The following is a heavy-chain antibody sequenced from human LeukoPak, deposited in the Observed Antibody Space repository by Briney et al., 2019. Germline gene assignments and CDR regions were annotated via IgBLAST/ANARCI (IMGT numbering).Heavy chain of an antibody. CDR3: AKLGISDGIDY. Sequence: PGESLGLSRAASGFTFSSHAMTWVRQAPGKGLEWGSSITGSGGSTFYAASVKGRFTISRDNSKNTLYLQMNSLRAEDTAVYYCAKLGISDGIDYWGQGTLVTVSS. D-gene: IGHD1-14*01. J-gene: IGHJ4*02. V-gene: IGHV3-23*01. CDR1: GFTFSSHA. CDR2: ITGSGGST.